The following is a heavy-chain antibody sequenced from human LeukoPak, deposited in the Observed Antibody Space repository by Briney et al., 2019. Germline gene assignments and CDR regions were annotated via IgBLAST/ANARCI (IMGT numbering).Heavy chain of an antibody. Sequence: VKVSCKASGYTFTSYAISWVRQAPGQGLEWMGGIIPIFGTANYAQKFQGRVTITADESTSTAYMELSSLRSEDTAVYYCARDGPYSNYFNWFDPWGQGTLVTVSS. CDR1: GYTFTSYA. CDR3: ARDGPYSNYFNWFDP. J-gene: IGHJ5*02. CDR2: IIPIFGTA. D-gene: IGHD4-11*01. V-gene: IGHV1-69*01.